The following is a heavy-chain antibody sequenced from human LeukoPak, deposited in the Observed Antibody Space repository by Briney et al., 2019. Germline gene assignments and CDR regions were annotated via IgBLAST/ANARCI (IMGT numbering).Heavy chain of an antibody. D-gene: IGHD1-26*01. J-gene: IGHJ4*02. CDR1: GYSITRAYN. CDR2: ISHAGDT. Sequence: PSETLSLTCTVSGYSITRAYNWGWVRQSPGKGLEWIASISHAGDTYYNPSFKTRVTISADTSKNHFSLSLRSVTAPDTAVYFCGRGEVGEFDHWGQGTLVTVSS. V-gene: IGHV4-38-2*02. CDR3: GRGEVGEFDH.